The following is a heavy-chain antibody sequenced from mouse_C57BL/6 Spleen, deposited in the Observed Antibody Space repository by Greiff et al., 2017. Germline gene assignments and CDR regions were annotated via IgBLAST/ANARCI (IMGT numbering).Heavy chain of an antibody. Sequence: EVKLQESGGGLVQPGGSMKLSCAASGFTFSDAWMDWVRQSPEKGLEWVAEIRNKPNNHATYYAESVKGRFTISRDDSKSSVYLQMNSLRAEDTGIYYCTVAYEYWGQGTTLTVSS. J-gene: IGHJ2*01. CDR2: IRNKPNNHAT. D-gene: IGHD1-1*01. V-gene: IGHV6-6*01. CDR1: GFTFSDAW. CDR3: TVAYEY.